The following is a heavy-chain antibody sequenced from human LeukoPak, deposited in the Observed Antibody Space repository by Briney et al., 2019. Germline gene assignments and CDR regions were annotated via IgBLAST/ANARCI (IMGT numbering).Heavy chain of an antibody. CDR3: ARVGGPVPAALEDAFDL. V-gene: IGHV4-4*07. CDR1: GASINTYY. J-gene: IGHJ3*01. D-gene: IGHD2-15*01. CDR2: VYTSGSP. Sequence: SETLSLTCNVSGASINTYYWSWIRQSAGGGLEFIGRVYTSGSPDYNPSLKSRVIISADTSKNQFSLKLRSVTAADTALYYCARVGGPVPAALEDAFDLWGQGILVTVSS.